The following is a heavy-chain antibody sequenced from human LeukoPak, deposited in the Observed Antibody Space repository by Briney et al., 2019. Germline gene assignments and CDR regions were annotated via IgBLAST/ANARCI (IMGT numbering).Heavy chain of an antibody. CDR1: GFTFSSYG. D-gene: IGHD6-13*01. CDR3: AREGIAAAGKMENWFDP. J-gene: IGHJ5*02. Sequence: GRSLRLSCAASGFTFSSYGMHWVRQAPGKGLEWVAVIWYDGSNKYYADSVKGRFTISRDNSKNTLYLQMNSLRAEDTAVFYCAREGIAAAGKMENWFDPWGQGTLVTVSS. V-gene: IGHV3-33*01. CDR2: IWYDGSNK.